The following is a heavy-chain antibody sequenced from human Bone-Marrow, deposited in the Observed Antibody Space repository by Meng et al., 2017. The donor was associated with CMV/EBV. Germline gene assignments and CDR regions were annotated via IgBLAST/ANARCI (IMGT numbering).Heavy chain of an antibody. CDR2: ISAYNGTT. D-gene: IGHD3-3*01. CDR1: GYAFNSYG. Sequence: SGYAFNSYGISWVRQAPGQGLEWMGWISAYNGTTNYAQNLQGRVTMTTDTSTSTAYMELRSLRSDDTAVYYCARDRFLERPGWFDPWGQGTLVTVSS. V-gene: IGHV1-18*01. CDR3: ARDRFLERPGWFDP. J-gene: IGHJ5*02.